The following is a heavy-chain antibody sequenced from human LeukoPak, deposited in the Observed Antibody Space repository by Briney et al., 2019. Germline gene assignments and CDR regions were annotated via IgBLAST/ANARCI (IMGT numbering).Heavy chain of an antibody. CDR3: ASELAVAGSNSFDY. D-gene: IGHD6-19*01. Sequence: ASVKVSCKASGGTFSSYAISWVRQAPGQGLEWMGGIIPIFGTANYAQKFQGRVTITADESTSTAYMELSSLRSEDMAVYYCASELAVAGSNSFDYWGQGTLVTVSS. CDR2: IIPIFGTA. J-gene: IGHJ4*02. V-gene: IGHV1-69*13. CDR1: GGTFSSYA.